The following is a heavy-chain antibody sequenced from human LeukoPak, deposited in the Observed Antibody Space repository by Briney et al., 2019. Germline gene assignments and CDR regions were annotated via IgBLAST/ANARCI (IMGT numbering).Heavy chain of an antibody. CDR2: IYHSGST. CDR1: GGSISSGYY. Sequence: PSQTLSLTCTVSGGSISSGYYWGWIRQPPGKGLEWIGSIYHSGSTYYNPSLKSRVTISVDTSKNQFSLKLSSVTAADTAVYYCARADWFDPWGQGTLVTVSS. V-gene: IGHV4-38-2*02. J-gene: IGHJ5*02. CDR3: ARADWFDP.